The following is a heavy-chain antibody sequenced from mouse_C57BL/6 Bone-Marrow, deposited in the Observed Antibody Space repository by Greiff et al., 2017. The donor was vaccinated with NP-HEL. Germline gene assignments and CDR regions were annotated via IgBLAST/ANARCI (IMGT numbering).Heavy chain of an antibody. CDR2: IYPGSGST. D-gene: IGHD2-5*01. Sequence: QVQLQQPGAELVKPGASVKMSCKASGYTFTSYWITWVKQRPGQGLEWIGDIYPGSGSTNYNEKFKSKATLTVDTSSSTAYMQLSSLTSEDSAVYYCAYSNYQSLYFDYWGQGTTLTVSS. CDR3: AYSNYQSLYFDY. V-gene: IGHV1-55*01. J-gene: IGHJ2*01. CDR1: GYTFTSYW.